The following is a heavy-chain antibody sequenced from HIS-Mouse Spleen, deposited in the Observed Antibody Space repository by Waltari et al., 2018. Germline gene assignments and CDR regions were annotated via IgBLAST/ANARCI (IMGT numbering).Heavy chain of an antibody. CDR3: AREIPYSSSWYDWYFDL. CDR1: GGSISSSSYY. Sequence: QLQLQESGPGLVKPSETLSLTCTVSGGSISSSSYYRGRIRQPPGKGLEWIGSIYYSGSTYYNPSLKSRVTISVDTSKNQFSLKLSSVNAADTAVYYCAREIPYSSSWYDWYFDLWGRGTLVTVSS. D-gene: IGHD6-13*01. V-gene: IGHV4-39*07. CDR2: IYYSGST. J-gene: IGHJ2*01.